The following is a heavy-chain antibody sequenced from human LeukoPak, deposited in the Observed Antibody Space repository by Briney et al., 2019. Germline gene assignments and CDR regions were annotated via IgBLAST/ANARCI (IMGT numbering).Heavy chain of an antibody. CDR2: IYTSGST. J-gene: IGHJ4*02. CDR3: ANLEPNSGSGGD. V-gene: IGHV4-61*02. D-gene: IGHD1-26*01. Sequence: SETLSLTCTVSGGSISSGSYYWSWIRQPAGKGLEWIGRIYTSGSTNYNPSLKSRVTISVDTSKNQFSLKLSSVTAADTAVYYCANLEPNSGSGGDWGQGTLVTVSS. CDR1: GGSISSGSYY.